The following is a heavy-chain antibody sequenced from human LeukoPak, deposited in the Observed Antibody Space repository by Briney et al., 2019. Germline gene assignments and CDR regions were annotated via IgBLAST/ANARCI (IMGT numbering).Heavy chain of an antibody. V-gene: IGHV4-31*03. CDR3: ARDRTGFEYSSRLGWFDP. CDR2: IYYSGST. J-gene: IGHJ5*02. D-gene: IGHD6-13*01. CDR1: GGSISSGGYY. Sequence: PSETLSLTCTVSGGSISSGGYYWSWIRQHPGKGLEWIGYIYYSGSTYYNPSLKSRVTISVDTSKNQFSLKLSSVTAADTAVYYCARDRTGFEYSSRLGWFDPWGQGTLVTVSS.